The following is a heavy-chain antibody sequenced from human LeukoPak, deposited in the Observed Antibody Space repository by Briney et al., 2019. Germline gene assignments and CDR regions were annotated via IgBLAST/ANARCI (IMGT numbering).Heavy chain of an antibody. CDR3: AREDSSGYYYYYYYMDV. J-gene: IGHJ6*03. CDR1: GFTFSSYS. Sequence: PGGSLRLSCAASGFTFSSYSMNWVRQAPGEGLEWVSSISSSSSYIYYADSVKGRFTISRDNAKNSLYLQMNSLRAEDTAVYYCAREDSSGYYYYYYYMDVWDKGTTVTVSS. CDR2: ISSSSSYI. D-gene: IGHD3-22*01. V-gene: IGHV3-21*01.